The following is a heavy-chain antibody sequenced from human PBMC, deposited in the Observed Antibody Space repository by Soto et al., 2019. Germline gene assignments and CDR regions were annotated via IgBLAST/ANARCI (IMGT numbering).Heavy chain of an antibody. J-gene: IGHJ5*02. V-gene: IGHV1-18*01. CDR2: ISAYNGNT. Sequence: ASVKVSCKASGYTFTSYGISWVRQAPGQGLEWMGWISAYNGNTNYAQKLQGRVTMTTDTSTSTAYMELRSLRSDDTAVYYCARGGIRSYYDFWSGYSHWFDPWGQGTLVTDS. CDR1: GYTFTSYG. D-gene: IGHD3-3*01. CDR3: ARGGIRSYYDFWSGYSHWFDP.